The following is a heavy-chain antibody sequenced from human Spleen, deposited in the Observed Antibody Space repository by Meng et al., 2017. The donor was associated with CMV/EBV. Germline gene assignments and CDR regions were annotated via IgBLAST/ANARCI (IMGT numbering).Heavy chain of an antibody. D-gene: IGHD1-7*01. CDR2: INTYNDNT. CDR1: GYIFITYS. J-gene: IGHJ4*02. Sequence: CKASGYIFITYSINWVRQAPGHGLEWMGWINTYNDNTQYAKKFQGRVTMTTDTSTNTTYMELTSLRSDDTAMYFCARVLSGTTSLDYWGQGTLVTVSS. V-gene: IGHV1-18*01. CDR3: ARVLSGTTSLDY.